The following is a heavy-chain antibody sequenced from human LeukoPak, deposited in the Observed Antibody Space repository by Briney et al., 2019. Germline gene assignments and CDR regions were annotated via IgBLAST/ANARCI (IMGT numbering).Heavy chain of an antibody. J-gene: IGHJ5*02. D-gene: IGHD3-10*01. V-gene: IGHV3-21*01. CDR3: ARDAGITFNWFDP. CDR2: ISSSSSYI. Sequence: GGSLRLSCAASGFTFSSYSMNWVRQAPGKGLEWVSSISSSSSYIYYADSVKGRFTISRDNAKNSLYLQMNSLRAEDTAVYYCARDAGITFNWFDPWGQGTLVTVSS. CDR1: GFTFSSYS.